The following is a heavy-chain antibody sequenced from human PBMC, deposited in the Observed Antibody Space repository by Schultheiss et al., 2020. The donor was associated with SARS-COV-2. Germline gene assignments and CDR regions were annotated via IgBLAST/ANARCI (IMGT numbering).Heavy chain of an antibody. Sequence: LRLSCSVSGDSVSSGDFYCSWIRQPPGKGLEWIGYIYHSGTSYYNPSLKSRVTISVDRSKNQFSLKLSSVTAADTAVYYCARFYGDYNNYFDYWGQGTLVTVSS. CDR1: GDSVSSGDFY. J-gene: IGHJ4*02. D-gene: IGHD4-17*01. V-gene: IGHV4-30-2*01. CDR2: IYHSGTS. CDR3: ARFYGDYNNYFDY.